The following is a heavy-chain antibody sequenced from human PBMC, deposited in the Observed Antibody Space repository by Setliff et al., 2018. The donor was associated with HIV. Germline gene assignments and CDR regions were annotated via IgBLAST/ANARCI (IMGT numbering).Heavy chain of an antibody. CDR1: GDSITNDDYY. D-gene: IGHD2-2*02. CDR2: IHYNGRT. Sequence: LSLTCTVSGDSITNDDYYWGWIRQPPGKGLEWIAIIHYNGRTYYDPSLKSRVTIFVDTSKTQFYLKLRSVTASDTAVYYCARYTSKVDWFDPWGQGTLVTSPQ. J-gene: IGHJ5*02. V-gene: IGHV4-39*01. CDR3: ARYTSKVDWFDP.